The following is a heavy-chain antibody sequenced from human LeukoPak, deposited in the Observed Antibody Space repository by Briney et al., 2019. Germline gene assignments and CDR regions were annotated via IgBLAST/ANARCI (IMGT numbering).Heavy chain of an antibody. CDR2: IYYSGST. D-gene: IGHD3-16*01. CDR3: ARACYDDGYYYMDV. CDR1: GGSISSYY. J-gene: IGHJ6*03. V-gene: IGHV4-59*01. Sequence: SETLSLTCTVSGGSISSYYWSWIRQPPGKGLEWIGYIYYSGSTNYNPSLKSRVTISVDTSKNQFSLKLSSVTAADTAVYYCARACYDDGYYYMDVWGKGTTVTVSS.